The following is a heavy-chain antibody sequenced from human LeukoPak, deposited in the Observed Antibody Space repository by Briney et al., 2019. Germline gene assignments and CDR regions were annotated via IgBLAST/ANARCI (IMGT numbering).Heavy chain of an antibody. CDR2: IHYSGST. CDR3: ARFYTYYYGSGIDY. Sequence: SETLSLTCSVSGGSISSTYWSWIRQPPGKGLEWIGYIHYSGSTNYKSPLKSRVTISVDTSKNQFSLKLSSVTAADTAVYYCARFYTYYYGSGIDYWGQGTLVTVSS. V-gene: IGHV4-59*08. J-gene: IGHJ4*02. D-gene: IGHD3-10*01. CDR1: GGSISSTY.